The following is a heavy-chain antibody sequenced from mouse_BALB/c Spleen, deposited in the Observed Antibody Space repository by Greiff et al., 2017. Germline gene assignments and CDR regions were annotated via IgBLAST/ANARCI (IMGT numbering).Heavy chain of an antibody. J-gene: IGHJ2*01. V-gene: IGHV1-7*01. CDR2: INPSTGYT. Sequence: VQLQQSGAGLVKPGASVKMSCKASGYTFTSYWMHWVKQRPGQGLEWIGYINPSTGYTEYNQKFKDKATLTADKSSSTAYMQLSSLTSEDSAVYYCARGYDVDYWGQGTTLTVSS. CDR1: GYTFTSYW. D-gene: IGHD2-2*01. CDR3: ARGYDVDY.